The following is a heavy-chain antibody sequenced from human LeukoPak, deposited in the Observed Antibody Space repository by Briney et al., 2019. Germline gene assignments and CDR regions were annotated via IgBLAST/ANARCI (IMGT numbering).Heavy chain of an antibody. J-gene: IGHJ4*02. D-gene: IGHD6-13*01. CDR3: ARAGRSIAAAAWYFDY. CDR1: GGSISSYY. V-gene: IGHV4-59*01. Sequence: SETLSLTCTVSGGSISSYYWSWIRQPPGKGLEWIGYIYYSGSTNYNPSLKSRVTISVDTSKNQFSLKLSSVTAADTAVYYCARAGRSIAAAAWYFDYWGPGTLVTVSS. CDR2: IYYSGST.